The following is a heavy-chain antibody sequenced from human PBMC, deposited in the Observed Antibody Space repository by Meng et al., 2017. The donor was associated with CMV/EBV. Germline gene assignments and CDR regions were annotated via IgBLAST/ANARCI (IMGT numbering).Heavy chain of an antibody. D-gene: IGHD3-3*01. CDR1: GFTFSSYW. V-gene: IGHV3-7*03. CDR3: AKVPGVVGTDY. J-gene: IGHJ4*02. Sequence: GESLKISCAASGFTFSSYWMSWVRQAPGKGLEWVANIKQDGSEKYYVDSVKGRFTISRGNSKNTLYLQMNSLRAEDTAVYYCAKVPGVVGTDYWGQGTLVTVSS. CDR2: IKQDGSEK.